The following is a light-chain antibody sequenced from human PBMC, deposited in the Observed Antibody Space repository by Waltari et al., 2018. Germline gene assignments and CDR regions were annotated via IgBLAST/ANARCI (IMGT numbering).Light chain of an antibody. Sequence: DIQMTQSPSTLSVSVGDRVTITCRASQNISTWLAWYQQKPGKAPRVLVHTASILETGVPSRFSGSGSGTTFTLPINSLQPDDVATYYCQQYDDFPSTFGQGTKLEI. CDR2: TAS. CDR1: QNISTW. CDR3: QQYDDFPST. V-gene: IGKV1-5*03. J-gene: IGKJ2*01.